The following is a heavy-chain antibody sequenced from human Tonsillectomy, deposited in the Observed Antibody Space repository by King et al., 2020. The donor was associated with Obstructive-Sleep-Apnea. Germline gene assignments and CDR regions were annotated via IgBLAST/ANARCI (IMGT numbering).Heavy chain of an antibody. V-gene: IGHV3-66*01. D-gene: IGHD2-8*01. J-gene: IGHJ3*01. CDR1: EVTGRRNY. Sequence: VQLLESGGGLVQPGGSLRLSCSVSEVTGRRNYMSWVRHAPGKGLEWVSAGFSGGTTYCADSLKGRFTISSVNSENTVYLQMNSVRAEDTAGYYCARGGGGLIIADAFDVWGQGTMVIVSS. CDR2: GFSGGTT. CDR3: ARGGGGLIIADAFDV.